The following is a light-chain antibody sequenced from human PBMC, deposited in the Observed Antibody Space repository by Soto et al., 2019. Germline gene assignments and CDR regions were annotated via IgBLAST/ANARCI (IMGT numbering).Light chain of an antibody. V-gene: IGKV1-39*01. CDR1: QSISSY. CDR2: AAS. Sequence: DIQMTQSPSSLSASVGARVTITCRSSQSISSYLNWYQQKPGKAPKLLIYAASSLQSGVPSRFSGSGSGTDFTLTISSLQPEDFATDYCQQSYSTLYTFGQGTKLEIK. CDR3: QQSYSTLYT. J-gene: IGKJ2*01.